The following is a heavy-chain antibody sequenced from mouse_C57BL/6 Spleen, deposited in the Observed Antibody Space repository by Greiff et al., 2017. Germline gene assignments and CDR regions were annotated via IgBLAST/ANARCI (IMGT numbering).Heavy chain of an antibody. V-gene: IGHV1-64*01. CDR3: ARGGVYYNFYAY. J-gene: IGHJ3*01. CDR1: GYTFTSYW. Sequence: QVQLQQPGAELVKPGASVTLSCKASGYTFTSYWMHWVKQRPGQGLEWIGMIHPNSGSTNYNEKFKSKATLTVDKSSSTAYMQLSSLTSEYSAVYYCARGGVYYNFYAYWGQGTLVTVSA. CDR2: IHPNSGST. D-gene: IGHD2-1*01.